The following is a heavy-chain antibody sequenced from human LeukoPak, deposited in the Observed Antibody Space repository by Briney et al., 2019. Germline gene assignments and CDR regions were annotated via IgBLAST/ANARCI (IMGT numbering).Heavy chain of an antibody. CDR3: ARAYYGDYRIDY. V-gene: IGHV3-48*01. Sequence: WGSLRLSCAASGFTFSSYSMNWVRQAPGKGLEWVSYISSSSSTIYYADSVKGRVTISRDNAKNSLYLQMNSLRAEDAAVYYCARAYYGDYRIDYWGXGTLVTVSS. CDR2: ISSSSSTI. CDR1: GFTFSSYS. D-gene: IGHD4-17*01. J-gene: IGHJ4*01.